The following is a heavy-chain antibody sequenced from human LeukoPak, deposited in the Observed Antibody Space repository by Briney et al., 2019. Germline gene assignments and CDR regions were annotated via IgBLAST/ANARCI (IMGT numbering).Heavy chain of an antibody. CDR3: AKYGLVGATRWFDP. CDR1: GFTLRNYA. D-gene: IGHD1-26*01. J-gene: IGHJ5*02. V-gene: IGHV3-23*01. Sequence: GGSLRLSCVASGFTLRNYAMSWVRQAPGKGLEWVSTIGTGLDTHYADSVKGRFTISRDNSKDTLFLQMNSLRAEDTAVYYCAKYGLVGATRWFDPWGQGTLVTVSS. CDR2: IGTGLDT.